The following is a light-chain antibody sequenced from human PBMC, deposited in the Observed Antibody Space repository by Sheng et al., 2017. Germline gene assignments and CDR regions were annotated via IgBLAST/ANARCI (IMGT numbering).Light chain of an antibody. Sequence: SYELAQPPSVSVAPGERARITCGGNNIGTKSVHWYQQKPGQAPVLVVYDDSDRPSGIPERFSGSNSGNTATLTISRVEPGDEADYYCQVWDSSSDRPYVFGTGTKVTVL. J-gene: IGLJ1*01. CDR2: DDS. CDR1: NIGTKS. V-gene: IGLV3-21*02. CDR3: QVWDSSSDRPYV.